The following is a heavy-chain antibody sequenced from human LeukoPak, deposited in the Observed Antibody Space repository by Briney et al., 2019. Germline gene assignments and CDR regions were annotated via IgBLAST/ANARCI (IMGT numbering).Heavy chain of an antibody. J-gene: IGHJ4*02. Sequence: GGSLRLSCEAYEFSFSSYSMHWVRQAPGKGPEWIAYISGSSVAIYYADSVKGRFTISRDNAKNSLSLQMNSLRAEDTAVYYCARDLRQVIWGFFDYWGQGTLVTVSS. CDR1: EFSFSSYS. CDR2: ISGSSVAI. CDR3: ARDLRQVIWGFFDY. V-gene: IGHV3-48*01. D-gene: IGHD2-21*01.